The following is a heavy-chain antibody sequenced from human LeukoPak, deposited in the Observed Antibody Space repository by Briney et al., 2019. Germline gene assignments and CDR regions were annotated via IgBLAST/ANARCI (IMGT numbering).Heavy chain of an antibody. Sequence: PSETLSLTCTVSTDSMTNYHWSWIRQPAAKGLGWIGRIYTSGNTIYNPSLKSRLTMSIDKSKNQFSLRLTSVTAADTAVYYCATGRYSWFDPWGQGTLVTVSS. J-gene: IGHJ5*02. CDR3: ATGRYSWFDP. CDR2: IYTSGNT. V-gene: IGHV4-4*07. CDR1: TDSMTNYH. D-gene: IGHD1-26*01.